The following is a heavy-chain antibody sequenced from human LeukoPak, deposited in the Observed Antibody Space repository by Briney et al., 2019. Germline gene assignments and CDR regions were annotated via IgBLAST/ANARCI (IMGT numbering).Heavy chain of an antibody. V-gene: IGHV3-21*01. CDR1: GFTFSSYS. J-gene: IGHJ3*02. CDR2: ISGSSSYI. CDR3: AREGAGYYDSSGYYLAGGAFDI. D-gene: IGHD3-22*01. Sequence: PGGSLRLSCAASGFTFSSYSMNWVRQAPGKGLEWVSSISGSSSYIYYADSVKGRFTISRDNAKNSLYLQMNSLRAEDTAVYYCAREGAGYYDSSGYYLAGGAFDIWGQGTMVTVSS.